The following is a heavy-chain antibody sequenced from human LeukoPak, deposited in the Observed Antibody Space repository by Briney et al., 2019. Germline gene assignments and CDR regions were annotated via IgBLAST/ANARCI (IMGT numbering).Heavy chain of an antibody. J-gene: IGHJ4*02. CDR3: TTVQLYYYGSGSYFDY. V-gene: IGHV3-23*01. CDR2: ISGSGGST. Sequence: PGGSLRLSCAASGFTFSTYGMTWVRQAPGKGLEWVSAISGSGGSTYYADSVKGRFTISRDNAKNSLYLQMNSLRAEDTAVYYCTTVQLYYYGSGSYFDYWGQGTLVTVSS. D-gene: IGHD3-10*01. CDR1: GFTFSTYG.